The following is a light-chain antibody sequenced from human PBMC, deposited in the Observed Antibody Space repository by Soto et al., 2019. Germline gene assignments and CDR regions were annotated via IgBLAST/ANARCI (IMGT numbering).Light chain of an antibody. CDR1: SSDVGGYNY. V-gene: IGLV2-14*01. J-gene: IGLJ1*01. CDR3: TSYTSSSTLDV. Sequence: LAQPASVSGSPGQSITISCTGTSSDVGGYNYVSWYQQHPGKAPKLMIYEVSNRPLGVSNRFSGSKSGNTASLTISGLQAEDEADYYCTSYTSSSTLDVFGTGTKVT. CDR2: EVS.